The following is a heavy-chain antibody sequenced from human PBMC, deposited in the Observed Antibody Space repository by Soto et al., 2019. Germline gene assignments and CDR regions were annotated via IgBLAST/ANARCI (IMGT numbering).Heavy chain of an antibody. CDR1: GFTFSSYA. CDR3: AKDPMVAGTSP. Sequence: GGSLRLSCAASGFTFSSYAMSWVRQAPGKGLEWVSAISGSGGSTYYADSVKGRFTISRDNSKNTLYLQVNSLRAEDTAVYYCAKDPMVAGTSPWGQGTLVTVSS. CDR2: ISGSGGST. J-gene: IGHJ5*02. V-gene: IGHV3-23*01. D-gene: IGHD6-19*01.